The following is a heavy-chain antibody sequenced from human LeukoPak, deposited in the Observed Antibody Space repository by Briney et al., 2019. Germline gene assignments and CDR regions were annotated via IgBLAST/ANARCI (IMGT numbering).Heavy chain of an antibody. Sequence: SVKVSCKASGGTFSSYAISWVRQAPGQGLEWMGRIIPILGIANYAQKFQGRVTITADKSASTAYMELSSLRSEDTAVYYCAREGYAPGGYFDYWGQGTLVTVSS. V-gene: IGHV1-69*04. J-gene: IGHJ4*02. CDR1: GGTFSSYA. CDR2: IIPILGIA. D-gene: IGHD5-12*01. CDR3: AREGYAPGGYFDY.